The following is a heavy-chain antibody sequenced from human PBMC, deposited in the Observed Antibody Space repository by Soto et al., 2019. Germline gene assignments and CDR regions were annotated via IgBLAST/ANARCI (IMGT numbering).Heavy chain of an antibody. CDR1: GDSVSSDITS. D-gene: IGHD3-10*01. V-gene: IGHV6-1*01. J-gene: IGHJ3*01. CDR3: ARGNALDV. CDR2: TYYRSKWFH. Sequence: QGQLQQSGPGLVKPSQTLSLTCAISGDSVSSDITSWNWIRQSPSRGLEWLGRTYYRSKWFHDYAACVKSRITINPDTSKNQFSLELNFMTPEDTAVYYCARGNALDVWGQGTVVTLPS.